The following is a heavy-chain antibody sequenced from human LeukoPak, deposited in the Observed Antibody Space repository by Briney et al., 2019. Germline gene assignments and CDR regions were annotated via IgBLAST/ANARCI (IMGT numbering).Heavy chain of an antibody. CDR2: IYWDDDK. CDR1: GFSRSTSGVG. J-gene: IGHJ4*02. CDR3: AHRETTVGTFFDY. D-gene: IGHD6-13*01. V-gene: IGHV2-5*02. Sequence: SGPTLVHPSPPLTLTFTFSGFSRSTSGVGVGWIRQPPVKALEWLARIYWDDDKHYSPSLRNRLTIIKDTSKNQVVLRMTYIDPVDTATYYCAHRETTVGTFFDYWGQGTLVTVSS.